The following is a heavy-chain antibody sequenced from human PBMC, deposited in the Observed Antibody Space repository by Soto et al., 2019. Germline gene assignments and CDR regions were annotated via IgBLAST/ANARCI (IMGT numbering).Heavy chain of an antibody. J-gene: IGHJ4*02. CDR1: GGSVSSVKYF. CDR2: IYNNGNT. V-gene: IGHV4-61*01. CDR3: ARTVMPVGYLADFEH. D-gene: IGHD2-8*02. Sequence: SETLSLTCNVSGGSVSSVKYFWSWIRQPPGKGLEWIAYIYNNGNTNYNPSLKSRATISVDTSKNQCSLKLTSVTAADSAVYFCARTVMPVGYLADFEHLGQGVLIVVSS.